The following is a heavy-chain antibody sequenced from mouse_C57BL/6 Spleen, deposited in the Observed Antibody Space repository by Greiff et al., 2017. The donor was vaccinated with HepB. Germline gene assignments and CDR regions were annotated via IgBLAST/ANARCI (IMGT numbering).Heavy chain of an antibody. CDR2: INPNNGGT. J-gene: IGHJ4*01. CDR1: GYTFTDYN. V-gene: IGHV1-22*01. D-gene: IGHD1-1*01. CDR3: ARGYGSSYEYAMDY. Sequence: VQLQQSGPELVKPGASVKMSCKASGYTFTDYNMHWVKQSHGKSLEWIGYINPNNGGTSYNQKFKGKATLTVNKSSSTAYMELRSLTSEDSAVYYGARGYGSSYEYAMDYWGQGTSVTVSS.